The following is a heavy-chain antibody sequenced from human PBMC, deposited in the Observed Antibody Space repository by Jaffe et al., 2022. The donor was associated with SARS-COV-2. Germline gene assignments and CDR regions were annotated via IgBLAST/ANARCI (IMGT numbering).Heavy chain of an antibody. D-gene: IGHD2-21*02. J-gene: IGHJ4*02. V-gene: IGHV3-49*04. CDR2: IRSKAYGGTT. Sequence: EVQLVESGGGLVQPGRSLRLSCTASGFTFGDYAMSWVRQAPGKGLEWVGFIRSKAYGGTTEYAASVKGRFTISRDDSKSIAYLQMNSLKTEDTAVYYCTRDFVVVTVWGQGTLVTVSS. CDR1: GFTFGDYA. CDR3: TRDFVVVTV.